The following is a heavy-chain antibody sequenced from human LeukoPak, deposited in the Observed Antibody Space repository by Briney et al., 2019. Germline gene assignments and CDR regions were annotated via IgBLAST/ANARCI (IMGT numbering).Heavy chain of an antibody. D-gene: IGHD3-22*01. CDR3: ARDRALYDSRRGYYYTEDDY. J-gene: IGHJ4*02. V-gene: IGHV3-7*01. CDR2: INQDGGEK. Sequence: PGGSLRLSCAASGFTFSTYWMSWVRQAPGKGLEWVANINQDGGEKYYVDSVKGRFTISRDNAKTSLYLQMNSLRADDTAVYYCARDRALYDSRRGYYYTEDDYWGQGTLVTVSS. CDR1: GFTFSTYW.